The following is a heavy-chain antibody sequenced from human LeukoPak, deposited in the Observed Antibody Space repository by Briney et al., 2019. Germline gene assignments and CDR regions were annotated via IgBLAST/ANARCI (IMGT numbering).Heavy chain of an antibody. Sequence: PSETLSLTCTVSGGSISSSSYYWGWIRQPPGKGLEWIGSIYYSGSTYYNPSLKSRVTISVDTSKNQFSLKLSSVTAADTAVYYCARGISPYYYDSSGYRAFDIWGQGTMVTVSS. J-gene: IGHJ3*02. CDR1: GGSISSSSYY. V-gene: IGHV4-39*07. CDR3: ARGISPYYYDSSGYRAFDI. CDR2: IYYSGST. D-gene: IGHD3-22*01.